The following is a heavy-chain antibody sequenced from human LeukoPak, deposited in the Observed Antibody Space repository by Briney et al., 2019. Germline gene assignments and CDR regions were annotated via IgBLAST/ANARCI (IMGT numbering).Heavy chain of an antibody. CDR2: IYYSGRT. Sequence: SETLSLTCTVSGGSISGSDYYWGWIRQPPGKGLEWIGSIYYSGRTFYNPSLKSRVAISVDTSKNQFSLNLISVTAADTAVYYCATIRVITMIVVPHSRYFQHWGQGTLVTVSS. J-gene: IGHJ1*01. V-gene: IGHV4-39*07. D-gene: IGHD3-22*01. CDR3: ATIRVITMIVVPHSRYFQH. CDR1: GGSISGSDYY.